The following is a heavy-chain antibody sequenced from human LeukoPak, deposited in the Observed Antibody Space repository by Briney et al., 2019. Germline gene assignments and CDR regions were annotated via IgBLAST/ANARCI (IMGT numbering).Heavy chain of an antibody. D-gene: IGHD3-9*01. CDR3: ARVQHDYDILTGYRRDSNWFDP. V-gene: IGHV1-69*13. J-gene: IGHJ5*02. Sequence: ASVKVSCKASGGTFSSYAISWVRQAPGQGLEWMGGIIPIFGTANYAQKFQGRVTITADESTSTAYMELSSLRSEDTAVYYCARVQHDYDILTGYRRDSNWFDPWGQGTLVTVSS. CDR2: IIPIFGTA. CDR1: GGTFSSYA.